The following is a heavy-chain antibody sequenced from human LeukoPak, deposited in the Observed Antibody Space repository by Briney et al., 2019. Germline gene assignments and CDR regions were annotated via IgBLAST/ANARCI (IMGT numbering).Heavy chain of an antibody. CDR1: GYTFTSYG. J-gene: IGHJ4*02. V-gene: IGHV1-18*01. CDR2: ISAYNGNT. D-gene: IGHD2-2*03. CDR3: ARDHLDIVVVPAAMYY. Sequence: ASVKVSCKASGYTFTSYGISWVRQAPGQGLEWMGWISAYNGNTNYAQKLQGRVTMTTDTSTSTAHMELRSLRSDDTAVYYCARDHLDIVVVPAAMYYWGQGTLVTVSS.